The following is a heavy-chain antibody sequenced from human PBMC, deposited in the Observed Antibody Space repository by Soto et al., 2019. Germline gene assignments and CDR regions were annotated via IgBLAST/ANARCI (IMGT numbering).Heavy chain of an antibody. V-gene: IGHV1-18*01. D-gene: IGHD6-19*01. CDR3: ARDFTDSSGPTLGMGV. J-gene: IGHJ6*02. CDR2: INAYNGNT. Sequence: ASVKVSCKASGYTFTSYGISWVRQAPGQGLEWMGWINAYNGNTKYAQRLQGRVTMTTDTSTSTAYMELRSLRSDDTAVYYCARDFTDSSGPTLGMGVWGQGTTVTVSS. CDR1: GYTFTSYG.